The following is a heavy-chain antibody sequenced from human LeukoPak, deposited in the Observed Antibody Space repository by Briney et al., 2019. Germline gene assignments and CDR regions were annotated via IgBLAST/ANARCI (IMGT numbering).Heavy chain of an antibody. CDR1: GGSISSGSYY. J-gene: IGHJ3*02. CDR3: ARDHPAAGTPGAFDI. V-gene: IGHV4-61*02. Sequence: SETLSLTCTVSGGSISSGSYYWSWIRQPAGKGLEWIGRIYTSGSTNYNPSLKSRVTISVDTSKNQFSLKLSSVTAADTAVYYCARDHPAAGTPGAFDIWGQGTMVTVSS. CDR2: IYTSGST. D-gene: IGHD6-13*01.